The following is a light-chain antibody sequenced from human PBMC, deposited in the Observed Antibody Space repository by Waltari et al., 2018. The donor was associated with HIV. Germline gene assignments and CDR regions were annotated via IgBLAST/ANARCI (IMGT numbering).Light chain of an antibody. V-gene: IGKV3-11*01. Sequence: EVVLTQSPATLSASPGERVTLSCRASQSVGTYVACYQQKSGQGPSLLVYDASKRGAGIPARFSGSGSGTDFTLTISSLEPEDFAIYYCQQRSKRPLTFGGGTKIDI. CDR2: DAS. CDR3: QQRSKRPLT. CDR1: QSVGTY. J-gene: IGKJ4*01.